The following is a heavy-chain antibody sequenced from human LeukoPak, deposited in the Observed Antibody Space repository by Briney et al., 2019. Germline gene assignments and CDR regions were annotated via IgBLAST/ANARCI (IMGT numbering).Heavy chain of an antibody. D-gene: IGHD5-18*01. CDR3: ARDRRRGYRYGYEVY. Sequence: ASVKVSCKASGYTFTSYYMHWVRQAPGQGLEWMGIINPSGGSTSYAQKFQGRVTMTRDTSTSTVYMELSSLRSEDTAVYYCARDRRRGYRYGYEVYWGQGTLVTVSS. V-gene: IGHV1-46*01. CDR1: GYTFTSYY. J-gene: IGHJ4*02. CDR2: INPSGGST.